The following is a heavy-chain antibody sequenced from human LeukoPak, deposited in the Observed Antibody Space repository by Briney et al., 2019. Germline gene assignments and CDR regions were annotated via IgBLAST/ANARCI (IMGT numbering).Heavy chain of an antibody. V-gene: IGHV1-69*06. CDR2: IIPIFGTA. CDR1: GGTFSSYA. D-gene: IGHD6-19*01. CDR3: ARDYSSGWGNWFDP. Sequence: SVKVSCKASGGTFSSYAISWVQQAPGQGLEWMGGIIPIFGTANYAQKFQGRVTITADKSTSTAYMELSSLRSEDTAVYYCARDYSSGWGNWFDPWGQGTLVTVSS. J-gene: IGHJ5*02.